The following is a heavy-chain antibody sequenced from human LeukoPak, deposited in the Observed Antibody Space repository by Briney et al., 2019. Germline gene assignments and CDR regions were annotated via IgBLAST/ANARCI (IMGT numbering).Heavy chain of an antibody. J-gene: IGHJ3*01. D-gene: IGHD3-10*01. V-gene: IGHV3-11*04. CDR2: ITPSGTTK. CDR1: GFSSSDYY. CDR3: AREGTGTD. Sequence: GGSLRLSCAASGFSSSDYYMSWIRQAPGKGLEWVAYITPSGTTKTYADSVEGRFFISRDNAQSSVTLDMNSLRVEDTGVYYCAREGTGTDWGQGTWVTVSS.